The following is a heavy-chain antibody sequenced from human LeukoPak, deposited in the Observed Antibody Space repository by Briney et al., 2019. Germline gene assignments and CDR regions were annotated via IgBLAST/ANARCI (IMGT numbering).Heavy chain of an antibody. CDR1: GYTLTELS. J-gene: IGHJ4*02. V-gene: IGHV1-24*01. CDR3: ARGLGDYDSRGGTFDY. Sequence: GASVKVSCKVSGYTLTELSMHWVRQAPGKGLEWMGGFDPEDGETIYAQKFQGRVTMTEDTSTDTAYMELSSLRSEDTAVYYCARGLGDYDSRGGTFDYWGQGTLVTVSS. D-gene: IGHD3-22*01. CDR2: FDPEDGET.